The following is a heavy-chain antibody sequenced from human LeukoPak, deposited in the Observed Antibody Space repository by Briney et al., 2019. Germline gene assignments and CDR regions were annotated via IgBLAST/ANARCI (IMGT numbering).Heavy chain of an antibody. V-gene: IGHV3-43*02. CDR3: ARESGKFDY. CDR1: GLPIGDFA. Sequence: GGSLRLSCVASGLPIGDFAMHWVRQAPGKGPEWVSLISGDGVSTFYADSVKGRFSISRDNSKNSLSLEMNSLRTEDTAMYYCARESGKFDYWGQGTLVAVSS. CDR2: ISGDGVST. J-gene: IGHJ4*02.